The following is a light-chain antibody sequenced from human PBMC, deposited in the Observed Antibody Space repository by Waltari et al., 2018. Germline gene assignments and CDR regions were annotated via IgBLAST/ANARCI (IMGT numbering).Light chain of an antibody. CDR2: DVS. CDR3: SSYTSSSTVV. J-gene: IGLJ2*01. V-gene: IGLV2-14*01. Sequence: QSALTQPASVSGSPGQSITISCTGTSSDVGGYNYVSWYQQHPGKAPKLVIYDVSKRPSGVSHRFSGSKSGNTASLTISELQAEDEADYYCSSYTSSSTVVFGGGTKLTVL. CDR1: SSDVGGYNY.